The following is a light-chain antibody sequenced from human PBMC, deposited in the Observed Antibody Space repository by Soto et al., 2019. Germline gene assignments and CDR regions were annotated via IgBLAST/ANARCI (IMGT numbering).Light chain of an antibody. CDR3: CTYAGSFHQ. CDR1: NSDVGNYNF. J-gene: IGLJ7*01. Sequence: QSALTQPRSVSGSPGQAVTISCTGNNSDVGNYNFVSWYQHNPGKAPKLMIYDVTKRPSGVPDRFSGSKSGNTASLTISGLQAEDEADYSCCTYAGSFHQFGGGNQLTVL. V-gene: IGLV2-11*01. CDR2: DVT.